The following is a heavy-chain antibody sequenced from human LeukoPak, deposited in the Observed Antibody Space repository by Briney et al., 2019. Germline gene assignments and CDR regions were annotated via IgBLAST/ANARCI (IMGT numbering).Heavy chain of an antibody. CDR2: ISAYNGNT. CDR1: GYTFTSYG. CDR3: ARDGQCSGGSCYFYYMDV. J-gene: IGHJ6*03. Sequence: GASVKVSCKASGYTFTSYGISWVRQAPGQGLEWMGWISAYNGNTNYAQKLQGRVTMTTDTSTSTAYMELRSLRSDDTAVYYCARDGQCSGGSCYFYYMDVWGKGTTVTVSS. V-gene: IGHV1-18*01. D-gene: IGHD2-15*01.